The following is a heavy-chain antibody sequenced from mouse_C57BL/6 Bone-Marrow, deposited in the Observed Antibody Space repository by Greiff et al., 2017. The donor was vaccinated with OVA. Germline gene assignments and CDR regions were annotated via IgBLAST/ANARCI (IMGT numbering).Heavy chain of an antibody. CDR1: GFNIKDDY. V-gene: IGHV14-4*01. CDR2: IDPENGDT. J-gene: IGHJ2*01. D-gene: IGHD1-1*01. Sequence: EVQLQQSGAELVRPGASVKLSCTASGFNIKDDYMHWVKQRPEQGLEWIGWIDPENGDTEYASKFQGKATITADTSSNTAYLQLSSLTSEDTAVYYCTTGSGGYGSSYYFDYWGQDTTLTVSS. CDR3: TTGSGGYGSSYYFDY.